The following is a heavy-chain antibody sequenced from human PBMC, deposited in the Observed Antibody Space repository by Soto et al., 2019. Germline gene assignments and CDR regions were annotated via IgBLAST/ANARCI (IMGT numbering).Heavy chain of an antibody. CDR1: GDSISTVDYF. D-gene: IGHD2-15*01. CDR2: IYKSATT. V-gene: IGHV4-30-4*01. Sequence: PSETLSLTCSVSGDSISTVDYFWAWVRQPPGQSLEYIGYIYKSATTYYNPSFESRVAISLDTSKSQFSLNVTSLTAADTAVYFCARGRYCLTGRCFPNWFDSWGQGTLVTVYS. J-gene: IGHJ5*01. CDR3: ARGRYCLTGRCFPNWFDS.